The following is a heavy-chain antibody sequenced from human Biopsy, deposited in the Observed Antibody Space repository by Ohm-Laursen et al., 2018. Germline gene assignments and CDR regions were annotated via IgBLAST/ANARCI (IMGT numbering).Heavy chain of an antibody. V-gene: IGHV3-11*01. D-gene: IGHD3-16*01. Sequence: SLRLSCAASGFTFSDYYISWTRQAPGRGLEWVSHISGIGDTTYYADSVKGRFTISRDNSKNSLYLQMNSLRAEDTAVYYCARDLTWGSYFDSWGQGSLVTVSS. CDR2: ISGIGDTT. J-gene: IGHJ4*02. CDR1: GFTFSDYY. CDR3: ARDLTWGSYFDS.